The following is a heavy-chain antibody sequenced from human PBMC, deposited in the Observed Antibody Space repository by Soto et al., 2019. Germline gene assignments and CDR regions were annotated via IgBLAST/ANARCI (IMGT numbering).Heavy chain of an antibody. CDR3: ASEPSPAHAYDERNDAFDI. D-gene: IGHD1-1*01. Sequence: QVQLVQSGAEVKKPGSSVKVSCKASGGTFSSYAISWVRQAPGQGLEWMGGIIPIFGTANYAQKFQGRVTITADESTSTAYMELSSLRSEDTAVYYCASEPSPAHAYDERNDAFDIRAQGTMVTVSS. CDR1: GGTFSSYA. CDR2: IIPIFGTA. V-gene: IGHV1-69*01. J-gene: IGHJ3*02.